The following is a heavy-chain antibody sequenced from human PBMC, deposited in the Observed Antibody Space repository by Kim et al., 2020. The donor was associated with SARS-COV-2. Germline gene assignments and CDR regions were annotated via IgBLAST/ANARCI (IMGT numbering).Heavy chain of an antibody. V-gene: IGHV4-34*01. D-gene: IGHD4-17*01. J-gene: IGHJ3*02. CDR1: GGSFSGYY. Sequence: SETLSLTCAVYGGSFSGYYWSWIRQPPGKGLEWIGEINHSGSTNYNPSLKSRVTISVDTSKNQFSLKLSSVTAADTAVYYCARVSTVVTPAFDIWGQGTMVTVSS. CDR3: ARVSTVVTPAFDI. CDR2: INHSGST.